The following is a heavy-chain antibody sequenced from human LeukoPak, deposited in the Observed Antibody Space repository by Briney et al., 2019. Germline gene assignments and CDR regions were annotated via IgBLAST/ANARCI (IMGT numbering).Heavy chain of an antibody. D-gene: IGHD6-19*01. J-gene: IGHJ4*02. CDR1: GYTFTSYG. CDR3: ARATLPSSGWYLYYFDY. V-gene: IGHV1-18*01. CDR2: ISAYNGNT. Sequence: GESLKISCKGSGYTFTSYGISWVRQAPGQGLEWMGWISAYNGNTNYAQKLQGRVTMTTDTSTSTAYMELRSLRSDDTAVYYCARATLPSSGWYLYYFDYWGQGTLVTVSS.